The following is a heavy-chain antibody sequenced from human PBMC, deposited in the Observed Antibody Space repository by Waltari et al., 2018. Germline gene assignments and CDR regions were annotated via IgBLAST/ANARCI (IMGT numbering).Heavy chain of an antibody. V-gene: IGHV2-5*01. CDR1: GFSLSTSGVG. CDR3: AHKSWVLPHYYYYGIDV. CDR2: IYWNDDK. Sequence: QITLKESGPTLVKPKQTLTLTCTFSGFSLSTSGVGVGWIRQPPGKALEWLALIYWNDDKRYSPALNSRLTSTKDTSKNQVVLTMTNMDPVDTATYYCAHKSWVLPHYYYYGIDVWGQGTTVTVSS. D-gene: IGHD3-22*01. J-gene: IGHJ6*02.